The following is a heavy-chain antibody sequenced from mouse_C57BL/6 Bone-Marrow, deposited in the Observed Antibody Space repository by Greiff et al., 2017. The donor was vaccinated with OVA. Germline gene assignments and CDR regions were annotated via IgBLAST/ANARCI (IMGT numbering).Heavy chain of an antibody. D-gene: IGHD1-1*01. Sequence: VLLLQPGAELVKPGASVKLSCKASGYTFTSYWMHWVQQRPGRGLEWIGRIDPNSGGTKYNEKFKRKATLTVDKPSSIDYMQLSSLTSEDSAVYYCARAYYYGSGPFAYWGQGTLVTVSA. CDR3: ARAYYYGSGPFAY. CDR2: IDPNSGGT. J-gene: IGHJ3*01. CDR1: GYTFTSYW. V-gene: IGHV1-72*01.